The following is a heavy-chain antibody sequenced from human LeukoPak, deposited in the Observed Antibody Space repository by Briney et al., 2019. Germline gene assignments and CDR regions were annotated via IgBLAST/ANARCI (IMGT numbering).Heavy chain of an antibody. CDR2: INPNSGGT. CDR3: TRGAKRGYSSDEGLGY. J-gene: IGHJ4*02. V-gene: IGHV1-2*02. Sequence: ASVKVSCKASGYTFSGYYVYWVRQAPGQGLEWMGWINPNSGGTNYAQKFQGRVTMTRDTSSSTAYMELSRLRSDDTAVYYCTRGAKRGYSSDEGLGYWGQGTLVTVSP. CDR1: GYTFSGYY. D-gene: IGHD6-19*01.